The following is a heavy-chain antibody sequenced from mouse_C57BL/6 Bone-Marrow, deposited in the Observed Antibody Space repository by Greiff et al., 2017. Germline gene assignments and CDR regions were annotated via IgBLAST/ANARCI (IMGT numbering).Heavy chain of an antibody. CDR2: IDPSDSYT. CDR1: GYTFTSYW. Sequence: QVQLQQPGAELVMPGASVKLSCKASGYTFTSYWMHWVKQRPGQGLEWIGEIDPSDSYTNYNQKFKGKSTLTVDKSSTTAYMQLSSLTSEDSAVYYCARFDGNYWYFDVWGTGTTVTVSS. V-gene: IGHV1-69*01. J-gene: IGHJ1*03. CDR3: ARFDGNYWYFDV. D-gene: IGHD2-1*01.